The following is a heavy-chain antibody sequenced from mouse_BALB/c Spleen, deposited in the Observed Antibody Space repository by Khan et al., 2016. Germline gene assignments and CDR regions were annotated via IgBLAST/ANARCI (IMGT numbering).Heavy chain of an antibody. Sequence: EVKLLESGGGLVQPGGSLKLSCATSGFDFSRYWMSWVRQAPGKGLEWIGEINPDSSTINYTPSLKDKFIISRDNAKNTLYLQMSKVRAEDTALCYCARAGYYGYLAYWGQGTLVTVSA. CDR2: INPDSSTI. CDR3: ARAGYYGYLAY. D-gene: IGHD1-1*01. J-gene: IGHJ3*01. V-gene: IGHV4-1*02. CDR1: GFDFSRYW.